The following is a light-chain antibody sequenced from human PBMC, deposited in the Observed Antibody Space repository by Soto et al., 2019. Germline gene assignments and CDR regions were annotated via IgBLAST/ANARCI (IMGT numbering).Light chain of an antibody. Sequence: QSVLTQPASVSGSPGQSITISCSGTSSDVGSYDHVAWYQQFPGKTPKLMIYEVSNRPSGVSSRFSGSKSVNTASLTISGLQAEDDSDYYCISYTGSSTSYVQGSWTNVT. V-gene: IGLV2-14*01. CDR3: ISYTGSSTSYV. CDR2: EVS. J-gene: IGLJ1*01. CDR1: SSDVGSYDH.